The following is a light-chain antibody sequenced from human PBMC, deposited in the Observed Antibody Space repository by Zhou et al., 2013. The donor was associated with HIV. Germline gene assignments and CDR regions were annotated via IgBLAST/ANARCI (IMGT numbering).Light chain of an antibody. J-gene: IGKJ4*01. CDR3: QQLNGYPLT. CDR2: AAS. Sequence: DIQLTQSPSFLSASVGDRVTITCRASQGISSYLAWYQQKPGKAPKLLIYAASTLQSGVSSRFSGSGSGTEFTLTISSLQPEDFATYYCQQLNGYPLTFGGGTEVEIK. V-gene: IGKV1-9*01. CDR1: QGISSY.